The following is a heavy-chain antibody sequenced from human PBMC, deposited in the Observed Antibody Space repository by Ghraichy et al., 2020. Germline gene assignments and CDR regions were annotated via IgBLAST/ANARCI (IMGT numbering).Heavy chain of an antibody. V-gene: IGHV3-43*01. D-gene: IGHD4-23*01. Sequence: GGSLRLSCAASGFTFDDYTMHWVRQAPGKGLEWVSLISWDGGSTYYADSVKGRFTISRDNSKNSLYLQMNSLRTEDTALYYCAKGDYGGNSCDYWGQGTLVTVSS. J-gene: IGHJ4*02. CDR3: AKGDYGGNSCDY. CDR2: ISWDGGST. CDR1: GFTFDDYT.